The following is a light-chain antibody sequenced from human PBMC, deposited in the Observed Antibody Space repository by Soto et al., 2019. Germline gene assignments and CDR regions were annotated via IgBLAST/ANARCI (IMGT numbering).Light chain of an antibody. J-gene: IGKJ2*01. V-gene: IGKV3-20*01. CDR2: GAS. CDR3: QQYNRSPYT. Sequence: EIVLTQSPGTLSLSPGERATLPCRTSQSVSNAYVTWYQQKRGQPPRLLIFGASNRATGIPDRFSGSGSGTDFTLTISRVEPEDFAVYYCQQYNRSPYTFGQGSKLE. CDR1: QSVSNAY.